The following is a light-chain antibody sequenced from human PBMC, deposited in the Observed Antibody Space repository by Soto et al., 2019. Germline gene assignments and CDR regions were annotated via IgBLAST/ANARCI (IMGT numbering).Light chain of an antibody. Sequence: QSALTQPASVSDSPGQSITISCTGTSSDVGGSNFVSWYQQHPGKPPKLIIYDVANRPSGVSNRFSGSKSGSTASLIISRLQTEDEVDYYCVSYTSSTTYVFGTGTKLTVL. CDR3: VSYTSSTTYV. CDR2: DVA. V-gene: IGLV2-14*03. CDR1: SSDVGGSNF. J-gene: IGLJ1*01.